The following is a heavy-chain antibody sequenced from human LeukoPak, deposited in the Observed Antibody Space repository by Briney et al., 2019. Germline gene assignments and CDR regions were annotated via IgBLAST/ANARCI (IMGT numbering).Heavy chain of an antibody. Sequence: VASVKVSCKASGYTFTSYAMHWVRQAPGQGLEWMGGIIPIFGTANYAQKFQGRVTITADESTSTAYMELSSLRSQDTAVYYCARGSSGWYYFDYWGQGTLVTVSS. CDR3: ARGSSGWYYFDY. CDR2: IIPIFGTA. D-gene: IGHD6-19*01. CDR1: GYTFTSYA. V-gene: IGHV1-69*13. J-gene: IGHJ4*02.